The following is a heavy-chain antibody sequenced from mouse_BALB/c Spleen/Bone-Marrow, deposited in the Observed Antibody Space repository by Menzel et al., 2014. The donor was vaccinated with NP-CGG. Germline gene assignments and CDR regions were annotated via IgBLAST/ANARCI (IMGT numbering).Heavy chain of an antibody. CDR3: ARGWYSMDD. CDR2: ILPGNTNA. J-gene: IGHJ4*01. Sequence: QVQLQQSGAEQMQPGASVKLSCKATGYTFSNYWIEWVKPRPGHGLEWIGEILPGNTNANYNEKFKGRATFTADTSSNTAYMQLSSLTSEDSAVYYCARGWYSMDDWGQGTSVTVSS. V-gene: IGHV1-9*01. CDR1: GYTFSNYW.